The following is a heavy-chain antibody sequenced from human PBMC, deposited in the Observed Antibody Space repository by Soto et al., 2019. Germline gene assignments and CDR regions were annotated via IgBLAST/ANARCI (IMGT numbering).Heavy chain of an antibody. D-gene: IGHD1-26*01. J-gene: IGHJ6*02. V-gene: IGHV1-3*01. CDR2: INVGNGNT. Sequence: ASVKVSCKTSGYTFTSNSMHWVRQAPGQRPEWMGWINVGNGNTKYSQKFQGRVTITRDTSASTAYMELSSLRSEDTALNYCGREALVGTTTRGFYYGMDVWGQGTTVTVSS. CDR3: GREALVGTTTRGFYYGMDV. CDR1: GYTFTSNS.